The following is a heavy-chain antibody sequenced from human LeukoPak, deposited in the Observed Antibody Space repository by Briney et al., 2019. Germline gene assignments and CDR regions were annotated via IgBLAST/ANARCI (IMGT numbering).Heavy chain of an antibody. J-gene: IGHJ4*02. D-gene: IGHD3-16*02. CDR1: GFTFSSYW. CDR3: AARWGSYHRPLDY. V-gene: IGHV3-7*01. Sequence: GGSLRLSCAASGFTFSSYWMSWVRQAPGKGLEWVANIKQDGSEKYYVDSVKGRFTISRDNAKNSLYLQMNSLRAEDTAVYYCAARWGSYHRPLDYWGQGTLVTVSS. CDR2: IKQDGSEK.